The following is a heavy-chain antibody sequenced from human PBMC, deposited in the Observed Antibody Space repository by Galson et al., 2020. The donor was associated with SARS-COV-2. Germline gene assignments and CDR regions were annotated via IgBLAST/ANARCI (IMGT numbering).Heavy chain of an antibody. D-gene: IGHD3-9*01. CDR3: ARVYLDGLDV. J-gene: IGHJ6*01. V-gene: IGHV4-61*02. CDR2: FHAIGTT. Sequence: SETLYLTCTVSGVSISSGLYYWTWVRQPAGKRLEWIGRFHAIGTTNHNPSLEGRVTISADTSKNQFSLNLKSVTAADTAVYYCARVYLDGLDVWGKGPQSPSP. CDR1: GVSISSGLYY.